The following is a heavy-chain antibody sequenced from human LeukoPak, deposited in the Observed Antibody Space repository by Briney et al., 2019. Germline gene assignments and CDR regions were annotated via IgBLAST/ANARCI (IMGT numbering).Heavy chain of an antibody. CDR3: ARVHRSAPYYYYYMNV. V-gene: IGHV1-69*13. CDR1: GYTFTKYA. CDR2: IIPIFRTP. J-gene: IGHJ6*03. Sequence: ASVKVSCKASGYTFTKYAVNWVRQAPGQGLEWMGGIIPIFRTPNYAQKFQGRVTITADESTSTAYMELSSLRSEDTAVYYCARVHRSAPYYYYYMNVWGKGTTVTISS. D-gene: IGHD1-26*01.